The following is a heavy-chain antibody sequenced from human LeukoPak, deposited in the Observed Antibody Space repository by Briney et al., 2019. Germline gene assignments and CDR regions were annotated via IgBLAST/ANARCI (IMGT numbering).Heavy chain of an antibody. D-gene: IGHD2-2*01. CDR1: GGSISSSSYY. CDR3: ARWSYQLPDYWYFDL. J-gene: IGHJ2*01. Sequence: PSETLSLTCTVSGGSISSSSYYWGWIRQPPGKGLEWIGSIYYSGSTYYNPSLKSRVTISVDTSKNQFSLKLSSVTAADTAVYYCARWSYQLPDYWYFDLWGRGTLVTASS. CDR2: IYYSGST. V-gene: IGHV4-39*01.